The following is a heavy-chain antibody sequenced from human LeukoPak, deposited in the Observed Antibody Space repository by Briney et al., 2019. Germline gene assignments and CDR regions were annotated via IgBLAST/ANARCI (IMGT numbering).Heavy chain of an antibody. D-gene: IGHD5-18*01. CDR3: ATIKRGSIYGYFDF. CDR2: LLDSVNT. Sequence: SETLSLTCTVPGGSISSHYWSWIRQPPGKGLEWLAYLLDSVNTKDNPSLNSRLTLSADTSKNQFSLRLSSVTAAHTAVYYCATIKRGSIYGYFDFWGQGIKGTVSS. J-gene: IGHJ4*02. V-gene: IGHV4-59*11. CDR1: GGSISSHY.